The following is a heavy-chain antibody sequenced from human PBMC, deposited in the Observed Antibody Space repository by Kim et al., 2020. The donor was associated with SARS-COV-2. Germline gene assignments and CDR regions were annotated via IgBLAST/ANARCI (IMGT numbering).Heavy chain of an antibody. D-gene: IGHD3-3*01. CDR2: IWYDGSNK. Sequence: GGSLRLSCAASGFTFSSYGMHWVRQAPGKGLEWVAVIWYDGSNKYYADSVKGRFTISRDNSKNTLYLQMNSLRAEDTAVYYCARDVLRFLEWLGPYYYGMDVWGQGTTVTVSS. J-gene: IGHJ6*02. CDR3: ARDVLRFLEWLGPYYYGMDV. V-gene: IGHV3-33*01. CDR1: GFTFSSYG.